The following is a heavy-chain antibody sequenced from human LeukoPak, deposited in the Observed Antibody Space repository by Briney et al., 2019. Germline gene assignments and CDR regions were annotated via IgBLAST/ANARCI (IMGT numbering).Heavy chain of an antibody. J-gene: IGHJ6*02. CDR2: IYSGGST. CDR1: GXTVSSNY. V-gene: IGHV3-53*01. Sequence: PGGSLRLSCSASGXTVSSNYMSWVRQAPGKGLEWVSVIYSGGSTYYADSVKGRFTISRDNSKNTLYLQMNSLRAEDTAVYYCARAYCSGGSCYSGKWYYYYGMDVWGQGTTVTVSS. D-gene: IGHD2-15*01. CDR3: ARAYCSGGSCYSGKWYYYYGMDV.